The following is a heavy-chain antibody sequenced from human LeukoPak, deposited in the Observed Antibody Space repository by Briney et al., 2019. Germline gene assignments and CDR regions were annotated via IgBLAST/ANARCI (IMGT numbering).Heavy chain of an antibody. CDR1: GFTFDDYA. Sequence: PGRSLRLSCAASGFTFDDYAMHWVRQAPGKGLEWVSGISWNSGSIGYADSVKGRFTISRDNAKNSLYLQMNSLRAEDTALYYCVRGPLGGASYYDSSGYYSNWGQGTLVTVSS. CDR2: ISWNSGSI. CDR3: VRGPLGGASYYDSSGYYSN. J-gene: IGHJ4*02. V-gene: IGHV3-9*01. D-gene: IGHD3-22*01.